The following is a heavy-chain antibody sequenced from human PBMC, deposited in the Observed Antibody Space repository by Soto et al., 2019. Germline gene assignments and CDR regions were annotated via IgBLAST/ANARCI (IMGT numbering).Heavy chain of an antibody. V-gene: IGHV3-66*03. D-gene: IGHD4-17*01. CDR1: GFTVSSNY. CDR3: ARDRIRDYGDCLSDCYYYYGMDV. Sequence: EVQLVESGGGLIQPGGSLRLSCAASGFTVSSNYMSWVRQAPGKGLEWVSVIYSCGSTYYADSVKGRFTISRDNSKNTLYIQMNSLRAEDTAVYYCARDRIRDYGDCLSDCYYYYGMDVWGQGTTVTVSS. J-gene: IGHJ6*02. CDR2: IYSCGST.